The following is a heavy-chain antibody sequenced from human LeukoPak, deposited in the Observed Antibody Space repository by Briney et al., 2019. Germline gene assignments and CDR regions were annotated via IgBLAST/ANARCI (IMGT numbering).Heavy chain of an antibody. Sequence: SETLSLTCTVSGGSISSGNYYWGWIRQPPGKGLEWIGSIYYSGSTYYNPSLKSRVTISVDTSKNQFSLKLSSVTAADTAVYYCARGYCSGGSCYSYYYYNYMDVWGKGTTVTVSS. CDR1: GGSISSGNYY. J-gene: IGHJ6*03. CDR2: IYYSGST. CDR3: ARGYCSGGSCYSYYYYNYMDV. V-gene: IGHV4-39*07. D-gene: IGHD2-15*01.